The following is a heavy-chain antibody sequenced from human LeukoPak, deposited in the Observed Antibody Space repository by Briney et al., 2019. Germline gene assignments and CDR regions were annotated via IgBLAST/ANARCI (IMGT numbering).Heavy chain of an antibody. CDR3: ARDLNSYDSSASGH. Sequence: GGSLRLSCAASGFTVSSNYMSWVRQAPGKGLEWVSVIYSGGSTYYADSVKGRFSISRDNSKNTLYLQMNSLRAEDTAVYYCARDLNSYDSSASGHWGQGTLVTVSS. CDR1: GFTVSSNY. D-gene: IGHD3-22*01. V-gene: IGHV3-53*01. CDR2: IYSGGST. J-gene: IGHJ4*02.